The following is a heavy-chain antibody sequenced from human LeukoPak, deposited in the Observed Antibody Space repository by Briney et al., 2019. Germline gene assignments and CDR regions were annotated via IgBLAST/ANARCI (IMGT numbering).Heavy chain of an antibody. D-gene: IGHD4-17*01. V-gene: IGHV3-9*01. CDR2: ISWNSGSI. CDR1: GFTFDDYA. CDR3: AKDPTTYGDYVAEYFQH. J-gene: IGHJ1*01. Sequence: PGGSLRLSCAASGFTFDDYAMHWVRQAPGKGLEWVSGISWNSGSIGYADSVKGRFTISRDNAKNSLYLQMNSLRAEDTALYYCAKDPTTYGDYVAEYFQHWGQGTLVTVSS.